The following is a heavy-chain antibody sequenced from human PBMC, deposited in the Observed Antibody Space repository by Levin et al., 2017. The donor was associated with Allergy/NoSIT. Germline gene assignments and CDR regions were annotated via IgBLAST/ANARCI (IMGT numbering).Heavy chain of an antibody. J-gene: IGHJ4*02. D-gene: IGHD1-1*01. CDR1: GFTFSSYG. CDR2: ISYDGSNK. CDR3: AKLSGTTDDY. V-gene: IGHV3-30*18. Sequence: GGSLRLSCAASGFTFSSYGMHWVRQAPGKGLEWVAVISYDGSNKYYADSVKGRFTISRDNSKNTLYLQMNSLRAEDTAVYYCAKLSGTTDDYWGQGTLVTVSS.